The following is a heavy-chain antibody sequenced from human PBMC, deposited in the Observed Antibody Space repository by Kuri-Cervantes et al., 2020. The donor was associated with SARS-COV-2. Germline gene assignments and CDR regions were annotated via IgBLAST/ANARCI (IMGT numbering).Heavy chain of an antibody. CDR1: GFTFSRYA. D-gene: IGHD2-21*01. V-gene: IGHV3-30-3*01. CDR2: ISYDGSNK. CDR3: ARDRVGVHDS. J-gene: IGHJ4*02. Sequence: GESLKISCAASGFTFSRYAMHWVRQAPGKGLEWVAVISYDGSNKDYTASGKGRFTISRDNSQNTLCLQMKSLRTEDTALYYCARDRVGVHDSWGQGTLVTVSS.